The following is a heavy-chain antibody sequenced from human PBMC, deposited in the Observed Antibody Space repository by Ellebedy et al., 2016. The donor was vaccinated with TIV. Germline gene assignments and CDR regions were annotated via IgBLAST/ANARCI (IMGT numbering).Heavy chain of an antibody. Sequence: ASVTVSCXVSTYTLSELSMHWVRQAPGKGLEWMGGYDPEIGEIVYAQKFRGRVTMTEDRSIDTVYMELRSLRPEDTATYYCATEGVEGIPGKYLWGRGTRVSVSS. CDR2: YDPEIGEI. J-gene: IGHJ4*02. D-gene: IGHD1-20*01. CDR3: ATEGVEGIPGKYL. CDR1: TYTLSELS. V-gene: IGHV1-24*01.